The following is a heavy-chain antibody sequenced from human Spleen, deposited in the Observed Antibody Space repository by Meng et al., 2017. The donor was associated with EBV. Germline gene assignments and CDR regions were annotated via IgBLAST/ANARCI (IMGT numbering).Heavy chain of an antibody. CDR3: AREDNSSFDP. Sequence: QLQLQESGPGLVKPSETLSLTCSVSGDSISGSTYYWDWIRQPPGKGLEWIASINFGGRIYYNPSLKSRVTISVDTSKNQFSLKLRSVTAADTAVYYCAREDNSSFDPWGQGTLVTVSS. J-gene: IGHJ5*02. V-gene: IGHV4-39*07. CDR2: INFGGRI. CDR1: GDSISGSTYY. D-gene: IGHD6-13*01.